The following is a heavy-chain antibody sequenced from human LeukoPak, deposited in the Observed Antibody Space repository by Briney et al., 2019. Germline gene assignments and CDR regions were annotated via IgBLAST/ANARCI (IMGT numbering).Heavy chain of an antibody. D-gene: IGHD2-15*01. V-gene: IGHV3-23*01. CDR1: GFTFSSYE. CDR2: INGGGGVA. J-gene: IGHJ6*03. Sequence: GGSLRLSCAASGFTFSSYEMNWVRQAPGKGLEWVSEINGGGGVAYYADSVKGRFTISRDNSNNILYLQMNSLRVEDTAVYYCAKDQTPANLYYYYYMDVWGKGTTVTISS. CDR3: AKDQTPANLYYYYYMDV.